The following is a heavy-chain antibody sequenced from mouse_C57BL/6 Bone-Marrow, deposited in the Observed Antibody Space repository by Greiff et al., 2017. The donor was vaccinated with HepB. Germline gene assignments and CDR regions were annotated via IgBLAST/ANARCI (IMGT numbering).Heavy chain of an antibody. CDR2: INPDSSTI. CDR3: ARWVPYYSNPYYAMDY. D-gene: IGHD2-5*01. V-gene: IGHV4-1*01. J-gene: IGHJ4*01. CDR1: GIDFSRYW. Sequence: EVKLQESGGGLVQPGGSLKLSCAASGIDFSRYWMSWVRRAPGKGLEWIGEINPDSSTINYAPSLKDKFIISRDNAKNTLYLQMSKVRSEDTALYYCARWVPYYSNPYYAMDYWGQGTSVTVSS.